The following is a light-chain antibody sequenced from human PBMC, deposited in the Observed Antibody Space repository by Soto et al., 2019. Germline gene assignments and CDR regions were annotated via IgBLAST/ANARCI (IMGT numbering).Light chain of an antibody. Sequence: DIQLTQSPSFLSASVGDRVTITCRASQGISSYLAWYQQKPGKAPKLLIYAASTLQSGVPSRFSGSGSGTEFTLTISSLQPEDFATYYGQQLYSYPQPVGQGTRLEIK. CDR1: QGISSY. J-gene: IGKJ5*01. CDR3: QQLYSYPQP. CDR2: AAS. V-gene: IGKV1-9*01.